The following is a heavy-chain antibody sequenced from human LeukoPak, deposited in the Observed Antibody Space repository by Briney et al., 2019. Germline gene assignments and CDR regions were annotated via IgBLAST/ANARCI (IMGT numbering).Heavy chain of an antibody. D-gene: IGHD2-15*01. CDR2: ISTNGGGT. CDR1: GFTFSTYA. Sequence: GSLRLSCAASGFTFSTYAMHWVRQTPGKGLEYVSGISTNGGGTYYANSVKGRFTISRDNSKNTLYLQMGSLRAEDMAVYYCARYCSGVSCYSGYDYWGQGTLVTVSS. J-gene: IGHJ4*02. V-gene: IGHV3-64*01. CDR3: ARYCSGVSCYSGYDY.